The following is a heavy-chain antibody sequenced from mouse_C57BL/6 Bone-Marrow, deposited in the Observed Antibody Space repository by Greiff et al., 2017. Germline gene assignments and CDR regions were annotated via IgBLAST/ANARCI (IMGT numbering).Heavy chain of an antibody. J-gene: IGHJ4*01. CDR2: IDPNSGGT. CDR3: AKSYDSSSYYYAMDY. V-gene: IGHV1-72*01. Sequence: QVQLQQPGAELVKPGASVKLSCKASGYTFTSYWMHWVKQRPGRGLEWIGRIDPNSGGTKYNEKFKSKATLTVDTPSSTAYMQLSSLTSEDSAVFYCAKSYDSSSYYYAMDYWGQGTSVSVSS. D-gene: IGHD1-1*01. CDR1: GYTFTSYW.